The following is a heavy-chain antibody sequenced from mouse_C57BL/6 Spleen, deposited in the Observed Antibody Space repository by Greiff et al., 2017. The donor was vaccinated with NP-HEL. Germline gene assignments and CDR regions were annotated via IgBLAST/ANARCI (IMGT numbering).Heavy chain of an antibody. D-gene: IGHD3-3*01. CDR2: INPSNGGT. CDR1: GYTFTSYW. J-gene: IGHJ1*03. V-gene: IGHV1-53*01. CDR3: ARSRGTHWYFDV. Sequence: VQLQQSGTELVKPGASVKLSCKASGYTFTSYWMHWVKQRPGQGLEWIGNINPSNGGTNYNEKFKSKATLTVDKSSSTAYMQLSSLTSEDSAVYYCARSRGTHWYFDVWGTGTTVTVSS.